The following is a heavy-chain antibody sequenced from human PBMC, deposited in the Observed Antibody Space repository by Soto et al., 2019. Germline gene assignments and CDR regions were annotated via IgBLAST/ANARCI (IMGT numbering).Heavy chain of an antibody. D-gene: IGHD1-20*01. V-gene: IGHV1-8*02. CDR1: GYTFTDYD. CDR3: TRNLYNTGDFDH. CDR2: MNPKSGYT. J-gene: IGHJ4*02. Sequence: QVQLMQSGAEVRKPGASVKVSCKASGYTFTDYDINWVRQATGQGLEWLGWMNPKSGYTGYAQKFQGRVTLTRDTRRGPAYMELSSLTSEDTAVYYGTRNLYNTGDFDHWGQGTLVTVSS.